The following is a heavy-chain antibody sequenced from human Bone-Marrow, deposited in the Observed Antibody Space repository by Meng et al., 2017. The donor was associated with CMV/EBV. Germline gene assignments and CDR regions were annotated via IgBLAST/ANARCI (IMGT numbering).Heavy chain of an antibody. J-gene: IGHJ4*02. CDR2: IYWNDDK. D-gene: IGHD1-26*01. Sequence: SGPTLVKPTQTLTQTCTFSGFSLSTSGVGVGWIRQPPGKALEWLALIYWNDDKRYSPSLKSRLTITKDTSKNQVVLTMTNMEPVDTATYYCAHWSFELLFDYWGQGTLVTGSS. V-gene: IGHV2-5*01. CDR1: GFSLSTSGVG. CDR3: AHWSFELLFDY.